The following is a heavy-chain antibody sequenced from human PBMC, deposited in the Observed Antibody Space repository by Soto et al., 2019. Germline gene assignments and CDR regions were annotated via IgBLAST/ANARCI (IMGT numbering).Heavy chain of an antibody. V-gene: IGHV3-21*01. Sequence: EVQLVESGGGLVKPGGSLRLSCAASGFTFSSYSMNWVRQAPGKGLEWVSSISSSSSYIYYADSVKGRFTISRDNAKNSLYLQMNSLRAEDTAVYYCARDNSGWPGKFDYWGQGTLVTVSS. CDR3: ARDNSGWPGKFDY. J-gene: IGHJ4*02. CDR2: ISSSSSYI. D-gene: IGHD6-19*01. CDR1: GFTFSSYS.